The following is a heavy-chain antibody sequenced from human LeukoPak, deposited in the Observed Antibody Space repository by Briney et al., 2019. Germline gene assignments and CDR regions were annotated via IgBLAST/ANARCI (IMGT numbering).Heavy chain of an antibody. Sequence: GGSLRLSCAASGFTFSSSWMTWVRQAPGKGLEWVANMNEDGSTKNYVDSVKGRFTISRDNAQNSLFLQINNLRAEDTAVYYCARDYASNALDIWGQGTMVTVSS. CDR2: MNEDGSTK. J-gene: IGHJ3*02. CDR1: GFTFSSSW. V-gene: IGHV3-7*01. D-gene: IGHD2-2*01. CDR3: ARDYASNALDI.